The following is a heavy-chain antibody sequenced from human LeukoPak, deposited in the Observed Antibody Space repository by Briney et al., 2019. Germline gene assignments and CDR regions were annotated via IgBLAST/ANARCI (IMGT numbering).Heavy chain of an antibody. Sequence: SQTLSLTCTVSGGSISSGGYYWSWIRQHPGKGLEWIGYIYYSGSTYYNPSLKSRVTISVDTSKNQFSLKLSSVTAADTAVYYCARPSGGSWRWYFDLWGRGTLVTVSS. CDR2: IYYSGST. J-gene: IGHJ2*01. V-gene: IGHV4-31*03. CDR1: GGSISSGGYY. CDR3: ARPSGGSWRWYFDL. D-gene: IGHD2-15*01.